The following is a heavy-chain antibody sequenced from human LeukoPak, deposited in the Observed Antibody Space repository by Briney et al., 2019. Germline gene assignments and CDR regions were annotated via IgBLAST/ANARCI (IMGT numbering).Heavy chain of an antibody. D-gene: IGHD3-10*01. J-gene: IGHJ4*02. CDR3: AKETYYYGSGTKRVRSPFDY. V-gene: IGHV3-23*01. CDR1: GFTFSNYV. CDR2: ISGSGGST. Sequence: GGSLRLSCAASGFTFSNYVMSWVRQAPGKGLEWVSAISGSGGSTYYADSVKGRFTISRDNSKNTLYLQMKSLRAEDTAVYYCAKETYYYGSGTKRVRSPFDYWGQGTLVTVSS.